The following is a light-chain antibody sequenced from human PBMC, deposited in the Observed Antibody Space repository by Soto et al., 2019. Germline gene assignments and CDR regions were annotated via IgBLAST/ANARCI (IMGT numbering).Light chain of an antibody. V-gene: IGKV3-15*01. J-gene: IGKJ1*01. CDR3: QQDNSYPRT. CDR1: QNVNSN. Sequence: EIVMPQSPASLSVSPGERATLSCRASQNVNSNLAWYQQKPGQAPRLLIYGASTRATGIPARFSGSGSGTEFTLTISSLQSEDFATYYCQQDNSYPRTFGQGTKVDI. CDR2: GAS.